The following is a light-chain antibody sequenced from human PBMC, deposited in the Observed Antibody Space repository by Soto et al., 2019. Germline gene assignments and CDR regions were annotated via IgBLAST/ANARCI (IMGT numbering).Light chain of an antibody. CDR2: LKSDDSH. J-gene: IGLJ2*01. Sequence: QLVLTQSPSASASLGASVKLTCTLSSGHNTYSIAWHQQQPEKGHRLLMKLKSDDSHSRGDGIPDRFSGSSSGAERYLTISSLQSEDEAYYYCQTWATGIQVFGGGTKLTVL. CDR3: QTWATGIQV. V-gene: IGLV4-69*01. CDR1: SGHNTYS.